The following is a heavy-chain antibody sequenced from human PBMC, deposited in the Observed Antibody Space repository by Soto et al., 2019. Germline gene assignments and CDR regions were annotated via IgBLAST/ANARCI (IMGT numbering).Heavy chain of an antibody. CDR1: GGSISSYY. CDR3: ARSVTTHFLSRLSYYFDY. Sequence: SETLSLTCTVSGGSISSYYWSWIRQPPGKGLEWIGYIYYSGSTNYNPSLKSRVTISVDTSKNQFSLKLSSVTAADTAVYYCARSVTTHFLSRLSYYFDYWGQGTLVTVSS. V-gene: IGHV4-59*01. J-gene: IGHJ4*02. CDR2: IYYSGST. D-gene: IGHD4-17*01.